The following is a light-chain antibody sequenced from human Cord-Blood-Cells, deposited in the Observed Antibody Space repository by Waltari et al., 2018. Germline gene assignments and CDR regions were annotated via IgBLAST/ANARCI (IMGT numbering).Light chain of an antibody. V-gene: IGKV1-39*01. J-gene: IGKJ3*01. CDR2: ASS. CDR3: QQSYSTPFT. CDR1: QSISSY. Sequence: DIKMTQSPSSLSASVGVRVTITCRASQSISSYLTCYQQKQGKAPKLLIYASSSLQSGVPSRFSGSGSGTDFTLTISSLQPEDFATYYCQQSYSTPFTFGPGTKVDIK.